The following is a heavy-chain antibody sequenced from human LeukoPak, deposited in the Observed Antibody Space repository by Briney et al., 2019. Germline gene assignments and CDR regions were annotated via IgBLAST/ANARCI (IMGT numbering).Heavy chain of an antibody. Sequence: SETLSLTCTVSGGSISSYYWSWIRQPPGKGLEWIGYIYYSGSTNYNPSLKSRVTISVDTSKNQFSLKLSSVTAADTAVYYCARRRYYDFWSGYYRDWGQGTLVTVSS. D-gene: IGHD3-3*01. V-gene: IGHV4-59*08. CDR2: IYYSGST. CDR1: GGSISSYY. CDR3: ARRRYYDFWSGYYRD. J-gene: IGHJ4*02.